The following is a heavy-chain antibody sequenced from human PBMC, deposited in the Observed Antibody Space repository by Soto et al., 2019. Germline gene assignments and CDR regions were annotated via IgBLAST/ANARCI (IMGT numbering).Heavy chain of an antibody. Sequence: GGSLRLSCAVSGFIFKNYALNWVRQAPGKGLEWVASITRDGYNKYYADSVKGRFTISRDNSKNTLSLQMTALRVEDSSVYYCTKSTGGSSSVGMDYWGPGTLVTVSS. CDR1: GFIFKNYA. J-gene: IGHJ4*02. CDR3: TKSTGGSSSVGMDY. CDR2: ITRDGYNK. V-gene: IGHV3-30*04. D-gene: IGHD6-6*01.